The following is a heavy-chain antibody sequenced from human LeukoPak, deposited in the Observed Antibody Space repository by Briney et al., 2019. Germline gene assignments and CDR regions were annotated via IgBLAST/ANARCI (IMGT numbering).Heavy chain of an antibody. CDR2: VYSTESS. CDR3: ARMYNGGSYWFDP. J-gene: IGHJ5*02. D-gene: IGHD6-19*01. V-gene: IGHV4-59*01. Sequence: PSETLSLTCTVSGGSISGYYWIWVRQPPGKGLEWIGYVYSTESSNYNPSLKSRVTISVGMSKNQFSLKLSSVTAADTAVYYCARMYNGGSYWFDPWGQGTLVTVSS. CDR1: GGSISGYY.